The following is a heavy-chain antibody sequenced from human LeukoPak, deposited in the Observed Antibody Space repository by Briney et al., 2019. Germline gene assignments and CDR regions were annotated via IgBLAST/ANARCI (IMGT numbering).Heavy chain of an antibody. V-gene: IGHV3-33*01. Sequence: GRSLRLSCAASGFTFSSYGMHWVRQAPGKGLEWVAVIWYDGSNKYYADSVKGRFTISRDNSKNTLYLQMNSLRAEDTAVYYCARVHHYDSSGYYWDYWGQGTLVTVSS. D-gene: IGHD3-22*01. CDR2: IWYDGSNK. J-gene: IGHJ4*02. CDR1: GFTFSSYG. CDR3: ARVHHYDSSGYYWDY.